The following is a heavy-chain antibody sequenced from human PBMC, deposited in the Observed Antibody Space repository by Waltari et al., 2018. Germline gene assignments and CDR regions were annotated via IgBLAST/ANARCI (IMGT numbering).Heavy chain of an antibody. V-gene: IGHV1-8*02. CDR1: GYTFSHYE. Sequence: VQLVQSGAEVLKPGASVRASCTASGYTFSHYELHWVRQAAGQGPEGMGWVNPNSGAAAYAQKFQGRITMTWDTSTSTAYMELNNLRSDDTAVLYCARGRDVFANFDYNWFDPWGQGTLVTVSS. CDR3: ARGRDVFANFDYNWFDP. CDR2: VNPNSGAA. D-gene: IGHD3-3*01. J-gene: IGHJ5*02.